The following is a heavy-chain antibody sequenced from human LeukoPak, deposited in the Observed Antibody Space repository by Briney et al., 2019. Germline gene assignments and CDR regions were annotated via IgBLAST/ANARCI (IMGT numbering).Heavy chain of an antibody. CDR1: GYSLTDYY. CDR3: VRDGPSVMVDFDY. D-gene: IGHD5-18*01. Sequence: ASVKVSCKASGYSLTDYYLYWVRQAPGQGLEWMGWINPNSGGTNYAQKFQGRVTITRDTSISTAYMELSGLRSDDTAVYYCVRDGPSVMVDFDYWGQGTLVTVSS. CDR2: INPNSGGT. J-gene: IGHJ4*02. V-gene: IGHV1-2*02.